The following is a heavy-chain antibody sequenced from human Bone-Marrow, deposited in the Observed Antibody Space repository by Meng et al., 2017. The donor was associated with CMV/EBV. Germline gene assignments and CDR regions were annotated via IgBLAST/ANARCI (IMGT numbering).Heavy chain of an antibody. CDR1: GFTFDDYG. Sequence: GESLKISCAASGFTFDDYGMSWVRQAPGKGLEWVAFIRYDGSNKYYADSVKGRFTISRDNSKNTLYLQMNSLRAEDTAVYYCAKDKDDFWSGYHLDYWGQGTLVTVSS. V-gene: IGHV3-30*02. J-gene: IGHJ4*02. CDR2: IRYDGSNK. D-gene: IGHD3-3*01. CDR3: AKDKDDFWSGYHLDY.